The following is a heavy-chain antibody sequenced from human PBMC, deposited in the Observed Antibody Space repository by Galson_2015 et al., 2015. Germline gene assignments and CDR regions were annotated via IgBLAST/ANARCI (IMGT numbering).Heavy chain of an antibody. CDR2: IYSSGST. J-gene: IGHJ4*02. D-gene: IGHD6-19*01. CDR3: ARDVGTYSSGPDF. V-gene: IGHV3-66*01. Sequence: LRLSCAASGFTFSSYEMNWVRQAPGKGLEWVSIIYSSGSTFYADSVKGRFTISRDNSKNTLYLQMNSLRAEDTAVYYCARDVGTYSSGPDFWGQGTLVTVSS. CDR1: GFTFSSYE.